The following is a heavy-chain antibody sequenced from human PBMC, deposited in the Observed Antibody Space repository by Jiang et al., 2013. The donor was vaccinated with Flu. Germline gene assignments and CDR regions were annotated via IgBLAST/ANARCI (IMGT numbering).Heavy chain of an antibody. CDR2: INSDGSST. D-gene: IGHD2-2*01. J-gene: IGHJ4*02. CDR3: ARDYCSSTSCYALDY. CDR1: GFTFSSYW. Sequence: LVQPGGPVRLSCAASGFTFSSYWMHWVRQAPGKGLVWVSRINSDGSSTSYADSVKGRFTISRDNAKNTLYLQMNSLRAEDTAVYYCARDYCSSTSCYALDYWGQGTLVTVSS. V-gene: IGHV3-74*01.